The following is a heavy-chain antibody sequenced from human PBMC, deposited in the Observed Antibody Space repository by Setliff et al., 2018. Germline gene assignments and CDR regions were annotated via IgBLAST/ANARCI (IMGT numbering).Heavy chain of an antibody. CDR2: ISGSGTST. D-gene: IGHD1-26*01. V-gene: IGHV3-23*01. CDR3: AKWERGTTSDYFDY. J-gene: IGHJ4*02. CDR1: GFSFSKFA. Sequence: TGGSLRLSCAASGFSFSKFAMSWVRQSPGKGLEWVSGISGSGTSTNFADSVKGRFTISRDNSKNTLYLQMNSLRVEDTAVYYCAKWERGTTSDYFDYWGQGTLVTVSS.